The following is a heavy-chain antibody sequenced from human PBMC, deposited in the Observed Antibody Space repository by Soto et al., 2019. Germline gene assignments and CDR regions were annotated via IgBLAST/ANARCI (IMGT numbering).Heavy chain of an antibody. Sequence: GASVKVSCKASGYTFTGYYMHWVRQAPGQGLEWMGWINPNSGGTNYAQKFQGWVTMTRDTSISTAYMELSRLRSDDTAVYYCARDLGDYGPAFDIWGQGTMVTRLL. CDR2: INPNSGGT. V-gene: IGHV1-2*04. D-gene: IGHD4-17*01. CDR1: GYTFTGYY. J-gene: IGHJ3*02. CDR3: ARDLGDYGPAFDI.